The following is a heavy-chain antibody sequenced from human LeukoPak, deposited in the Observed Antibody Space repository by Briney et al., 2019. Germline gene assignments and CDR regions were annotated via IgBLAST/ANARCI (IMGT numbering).Heavy chain of an antibody. V-gene: IGHV4-59*08. CDR1: GGSISSYY. J-gene: IGHJ4*02. CDR2: IYYSGST. Sequence: SETLSLTCTVSGGSISSYYWSWIRQPPGKGLEWIGYIYYSGSTNYNPSLKSRVTISVDTSKNQFSLKLSSVTAADTAVYYCARPSQLERRNYFDYWGQGTLVTVSS. CDR3: ARPSQLERRNYFDY. D-gene: IGHD1-1*01.